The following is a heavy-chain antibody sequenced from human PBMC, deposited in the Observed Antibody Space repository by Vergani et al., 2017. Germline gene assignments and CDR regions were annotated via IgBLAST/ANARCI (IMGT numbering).Heavy chain of an antibody. Sequence: QVQLVQSGAEVKKPGSSVKVSCKASGGTFSSYAISWVRQAPGQGLEWMGGIIPIFGTANYAQKFQGRVTITADESTSTAYMELSSLRSEDTAVYYCARDQWDYSGSYLDYFDYWGQGTLVTVSS. CDR2: IIPIFGTA. J-gene: IGHJ4*02. CDR1: GGTFSSYA. D-gene: IGHD1-26*01. V-gene: IGHV1-69*01. CDR3: ARDQWDYSGSYLDYFDY.